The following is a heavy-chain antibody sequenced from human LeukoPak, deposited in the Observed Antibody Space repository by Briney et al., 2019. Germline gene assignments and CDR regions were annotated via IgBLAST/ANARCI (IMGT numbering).Heavy chain of an antibody. CDR1: GYIFTDYF. V-gene: IGHV1-2*02. Sequence: ASVKVSCKAAGYIFTDYFLHWVRQAPGQGLGWMGWINPNSGGTNYAQKFQGRVTMTRDTSTSTAYMELRSLRSDDTAMFYCVRDIVGATVDYWGQGTLVTVSS. CDR3: VRDIVGATVDY. CDR2: INPNSGGT. J-gene: IGHJ4*02. D-gene: IGHD1-26*01.